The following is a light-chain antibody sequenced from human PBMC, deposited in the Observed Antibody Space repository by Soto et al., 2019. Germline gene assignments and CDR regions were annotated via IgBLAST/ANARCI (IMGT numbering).Light chain of an antibody. CDR2: TGS. Sequence: DIQMTQSPSSVSASVGDRVSITCRASQGISNWLAWYQQKPGRAPKLLIYTGSSLQSGVPSRFSSTGSGTDFTLTIRSLQPEDVATYYWQKANSVPLTFGGGTKVEIK. V-gene: IGKV1-12*01. CDR3: QKANSVPLT. J-gene: IGKJ4*01. CDR1: QGISNW.